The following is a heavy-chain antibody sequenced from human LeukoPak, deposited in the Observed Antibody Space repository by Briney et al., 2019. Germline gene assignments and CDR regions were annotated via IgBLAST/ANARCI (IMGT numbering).Heavy chain of an antibody. CDR2: IRYDGIHK. D-gene: IGHD4-11*01. V-gene: IGHV3-30*02. CDR3: AKEGYSNYVLDN. J-gene: IGHJ4*02. Sequence: PGGSLRLSCAVSGFTFSSYSMRWVRQAPGKGLEWVSVIRYDGIHKYYADSIKGRFTISRDNSKNTLSLQMNSLRPEDTAVYYCAKEGYSNYVLDNWGQGTLVTVSS. CDR1: GFTFSSYS.